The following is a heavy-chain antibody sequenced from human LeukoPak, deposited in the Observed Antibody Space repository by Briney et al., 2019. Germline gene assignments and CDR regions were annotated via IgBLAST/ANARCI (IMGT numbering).Heavy chain of an antibody. CDR3: ARDIRYSMLGGWFGMDV. V-gene: IGHV4-39*07. D-gene: IGHD2-15*01. CDR1: GGSISSSSYY. J-gene: IGHJ6*04. Sequence: KPSETLSLTCTVSGGSISSSSYYWGWIRQPPGKGLEWIGSIYYSGSTYYNPSLKSRVTISVDTSKNQFSLKLSSVTAADTAVYYCARDIRYSMLGGWFGMDVWGKGTTVTVSS. CDR2: IYYSGST.